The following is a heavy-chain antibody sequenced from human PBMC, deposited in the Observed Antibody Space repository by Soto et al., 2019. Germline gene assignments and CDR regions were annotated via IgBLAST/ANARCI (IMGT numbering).Heavy chain of an antibody. V-gene: IGHV4-59*08. D-gene: IGHD2-2*01. CDR3: ARQGSIVVVPAAAKFDY. CDR2: IYYSGST. CDR1: GGSISSYY. J-gene: IGHJ4*02. Sequence: PSETLSLTCTVSGGSISSYYWSWIRQPPGKGLEWIGYIYYSGSTNYNPSLKSRVTISVDTSKNQFSLKLSSVTAADTAVYYCARQGSIVVVPAAAKFDYWGQGTLVT.